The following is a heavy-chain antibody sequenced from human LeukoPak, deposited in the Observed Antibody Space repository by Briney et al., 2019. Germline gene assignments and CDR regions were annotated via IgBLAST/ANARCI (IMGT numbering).Heavy chain of an antibody. CDR1: GYTFRSYE. D-gene: IGHD4-23*01. V-gene: IGHV1-8*01. CDR2: IHPNSGKT. J-gene: IGHJ4*02. Sequence: ASVTVSCTASGYTFRSYEINWVRQAPGQGLEWVGWIHPNSGKTGYAQKFQGRVTMTRDTSTETAFIELSSLKFDDTATFYCARGHYGGNRYFDIWGQGTLVTVSS. CDR3: ARGHYGGNRYFDI.